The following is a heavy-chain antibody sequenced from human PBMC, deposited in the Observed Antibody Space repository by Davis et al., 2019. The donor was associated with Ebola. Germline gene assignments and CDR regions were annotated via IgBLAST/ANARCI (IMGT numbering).Heavy chain of an antibody. CDR1: GGSISSYY. Sequence: SETLSLTCTVSGGSISSYYWSWIRQPPGKGLEWIGYIYYSGSTNYNPSLKSRVTISVDTSKNQFSLKLSSVTAADTAVYYCARDLGCSSTSCYDPPYYYYGMDVWGQGTTVTVSS. CDR2: IYYSGST. CDR3: ARDLGCSSTSCYDPPYYYYGMDV. D-gene: IGHD2-2*01. V-gene: IGHV4-59*12. J-gene: IGHJ6*02.